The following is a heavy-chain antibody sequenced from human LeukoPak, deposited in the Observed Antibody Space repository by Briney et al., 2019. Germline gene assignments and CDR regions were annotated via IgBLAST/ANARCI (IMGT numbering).Heavy chain of an antibody. CDR1: GDSVSRSDSY. CDR2: IYYSGRT. Sequence: SETLSLTCSVSGDSVSRSDSYWDWIRQPPGKGLEWIGTIYYSGRTCYSPSLKSRVTMSVDPSNNQFSLTLRPVTAADTAVYYCARRRYYDGSGYLEWGQGTLLSVSS. J-gene: IGHJ1*01. CDR3: ARRRYYDGSGYLE. D-gene: IGHD3-22*01. V-gene: IGHV4-39*01.